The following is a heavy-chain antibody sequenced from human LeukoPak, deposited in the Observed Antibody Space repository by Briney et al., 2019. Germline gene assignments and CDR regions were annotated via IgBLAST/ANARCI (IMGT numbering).Heavy chain of an antibody. CDR2: INHSGST. J-gene: IGHJ4*02. CDR1: GGSFSGYY. CDR3: AVLEVPSAILTF. V-gene: IGHV4-34*01. Sequence: SETLSLTCAVYGGSFSGYYWSWIRQPPGKGLEWIGEINHSGSTNYNPSLKSRVTIYVDTSKNLFSLKLSSATAADTAVYYCAVLEVPSAILTFWGQGIRVSVSS. D-gene: IGHD2-2*01.